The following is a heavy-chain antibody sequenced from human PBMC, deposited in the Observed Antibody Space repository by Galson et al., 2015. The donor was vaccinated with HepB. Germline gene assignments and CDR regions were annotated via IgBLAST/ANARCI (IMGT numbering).Heavy chain of an antibody. Sequence: SVKVSCKASGYSLTSYGLNWMRQAPGQGLEWMGWISAYNGNTNYAQKVQSRVTMTTDTSTSTVYMELRSLRSDDTAVYYCARNNSNKHGFDIWGQGTLVTVSS. D-gene: IGHD1/OR15-1a*01. CDR2: ISAYNGNT. CDR1: GYSLTSYG. V-gene: IGHV1-18*01. J-gene: IGHJ3*02. CDR3: ARNNSNKHGFDI.